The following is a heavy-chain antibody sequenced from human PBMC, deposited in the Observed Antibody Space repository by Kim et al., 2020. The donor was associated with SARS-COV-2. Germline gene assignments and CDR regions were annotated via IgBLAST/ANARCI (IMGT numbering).Heavy chain of an antibody. CDR3: AKVWPMGYSYGYFDY. D-gene: IGHD5-18*01. J-gene: IGHJ4*02. V-gene: IGHV3-23*01. Sequence: DSVKGRFTISRDNSKNTLYLQMNSLRAEDTAVYYCAKVWPMGYSYGYFDYWGQGTLVTVSS.